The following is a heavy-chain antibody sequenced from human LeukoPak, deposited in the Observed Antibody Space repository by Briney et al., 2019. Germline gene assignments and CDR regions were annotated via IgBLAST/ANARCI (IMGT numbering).Heavy chain of an antibody. J-gene: IGHJ4*02. Sequence: GGSLRLSCAASGFTFSNYEMNWVRQAPGKGLEWVSYVSSSDSTIYYADSVKGRLTISRDSAKNSLYLQMNSLRAEDTAVYYCARELVATNYFDYWGQGTLVTVSS. CDR2: VSSSDSTI. D-gene: IGHD5-12*01. CDR1: GFTFSNYE. V-gene: IGHV3-48*03. CDR3: ARELVATNYFDY.